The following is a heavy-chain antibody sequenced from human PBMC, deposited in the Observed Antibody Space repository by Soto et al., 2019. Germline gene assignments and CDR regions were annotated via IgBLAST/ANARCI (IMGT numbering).Heavy chain of an antibody. CDR2: IYNDGTI. J-gene: IGHJ4*02. CDR1: GFTVSSNY. D-gene: IGHD1-26*01. CDR3: PRGDEKMEREPSVY. Sequence: GGSLRLSCATSGFTVSSNYMSWVRQAPGKGLEWVSVIYNDGTIYYADSVKGRFTISRDNSKNTLYLQMNSLRVEDTAVYYCPRGDEKMEREPSVYWGQGTLVTVSS. V-gene: IGHV3-53*01.